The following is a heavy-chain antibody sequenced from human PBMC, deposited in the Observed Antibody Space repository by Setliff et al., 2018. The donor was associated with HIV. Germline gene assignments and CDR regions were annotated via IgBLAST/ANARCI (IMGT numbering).Heavy chain of an antibody. CDR2: ISYSGSA. CDR1: GSSFSSGIYY. CDR3: ARGTTSITFDY. D-gene: IGHD1-1*01. Sequence: SETLSLTCIVSGSSFSSGIYYWTWIRQQPGKGLEWIGYISYSGSAYYNPSLKSRLTMSIDTSKSHFSLNLNSVTAADTAVYYCARGTTSITFDYWSQGTLVTVSS. J-gene: IGHJ4*02. V-gene: IGHV4-31*03.